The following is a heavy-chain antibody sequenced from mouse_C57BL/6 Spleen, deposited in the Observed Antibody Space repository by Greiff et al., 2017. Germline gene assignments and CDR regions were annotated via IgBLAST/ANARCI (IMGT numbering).Heavy chain of an antibody. D-gene: IGHD2-1*01. CDR3: ARSGGKYCYAMDY. CDR2: INPNNGGT. V-gene: IGHV1-26*01. J-gene: IGHJ4*01. CDR1: GYTFTDYY. Sequence: EVQLQQSGPELVKPGASVKISCKASGYTFTDYYMNWVKQSHGKSLEWIGDINPNNGGTSYNQKFKGKATLPGEKFSNTASMELRSLTSANAAVYFCARSGGKYCYAMDYWGQGTSVTVSS.